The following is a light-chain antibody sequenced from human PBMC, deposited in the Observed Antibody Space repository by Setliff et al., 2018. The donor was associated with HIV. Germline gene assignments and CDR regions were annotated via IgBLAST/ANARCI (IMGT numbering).Light chain of an antibody. Sequence: QSVLTQPPSASGSLGQSVTISCTGTSSDVGRYNYVSWYRQPPGKAPKVLIYEVNKRPSGVPDRFSGSKSGTSASLTVTGLQAEDEADYYCQSYDRGLSGSYVFGTGTKVTVL. V-gene: IGLV2-8*01. CDR1: SSDVGRYNY. CDR3: QSYDRGLSGSYV. CDR2: EVN. J-gene: IGLJ1*01.